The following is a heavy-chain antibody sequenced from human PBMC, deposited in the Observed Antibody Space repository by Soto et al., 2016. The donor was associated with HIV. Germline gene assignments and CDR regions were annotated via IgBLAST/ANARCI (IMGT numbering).Heavy chain of an antibody. V-gene: IGHV1-69*13. CDR3: ARKSLRDSGSGNAYYGMDV. J-gene: IGHJ6*02. Sequence: QVQLVQSGAEMKKPGSSVKVSCKTSGGSFRNYAISWVRQAPGQGLEWMGGIIPMFGTASYAQKFQGRVTITADESTSTAYMELKSLIYEDTAVYFCARKSLRDSGSGNAYYGMDVWGQGTSVTVSS. CDR1: GGSFRNYA. CDR2: IIPMFGTA. D-gene: IGHD3-10*01.